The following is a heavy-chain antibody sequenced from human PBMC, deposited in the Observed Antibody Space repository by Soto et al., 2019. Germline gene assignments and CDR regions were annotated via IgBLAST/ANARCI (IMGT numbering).Heavy chain of an antibody. V-gene: IGHV3-64D*06. D-gene: IGHD3-22*01. CDR1: GFTFSNYA. Sequence: LILSCSASGFTFSNYAMHWVRQAPGKGLEYVSDISSNGGSTYYADSVKCRFTISRDNSKNTLYLQMSSLRAEDTAVYYCVKGSYYDSSGYLVYWGQGILVTV. CDR2: ISSNGGST. CDR3: VKGSYYDSSGYLVY. J-gene: IGHJ4*02.